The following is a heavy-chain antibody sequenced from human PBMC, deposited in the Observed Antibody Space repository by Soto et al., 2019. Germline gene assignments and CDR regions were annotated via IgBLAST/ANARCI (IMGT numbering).Heavy chain of an antibody. CDR1: GGSISSSSYY. D-gene: IGHD3-3*01. CDR2: IYYSDKT. CDR3: ARPYDF. Sequence: QMQLQESGPGLVKASETLSLTCTVSGGSISSSSYYWGWIRQPPGKGLEWIGCIYYSDKTYYNPSLKSRVTISVDTSKNQFSLKLSSVTAADTAMYFCARPYDFWSQGSLVTVSS. J-gene: IGHJ4*02. V-gene: IGHV4-39*07.